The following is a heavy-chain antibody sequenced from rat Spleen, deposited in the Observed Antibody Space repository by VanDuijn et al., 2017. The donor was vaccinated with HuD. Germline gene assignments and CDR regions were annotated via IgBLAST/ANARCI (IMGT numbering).Heavy chain of an antibody. CDR3: ARHGGLRNWFAY. D-gene: IGHD1-11*01. CDR2: ISTGGDDT. CDR1: GFTFSNYY. V-gene: IGHV5-25*01. Sequence: EVQLVESGGGLVLPGRSMKLSCAASGFTFSNYYMAWVRQAPTKGLEWVASISTGGDDTYYRDSVKGRFTISRNNAKSTLYLQMDSLRSEDTATYYCARHGGLRNWFAYWGQGTLVTVSS. J-gene: IGHJ3*01.